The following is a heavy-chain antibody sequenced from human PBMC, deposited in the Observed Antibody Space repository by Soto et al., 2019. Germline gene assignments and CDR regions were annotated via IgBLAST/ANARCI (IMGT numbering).Heavy chain of an antibody. V-gene: IGHV4-34*01. Sequence: PTETRSPTCAVYGGTSSGYDWRWIRQPPGKGLEWIGEINHSGSTNYNPSLKSRVTISVDTSKNQFSLKLSSVTAADTAVYYCARGNGRPPDAFDIWGQGTMVT. CDR1: GGTSSGYD. CDR2: INHSGST. D-gene: IGHD1-26*01. CDR3: ARGNGRPPDAFDI. J-gene: IGHJ3*02.